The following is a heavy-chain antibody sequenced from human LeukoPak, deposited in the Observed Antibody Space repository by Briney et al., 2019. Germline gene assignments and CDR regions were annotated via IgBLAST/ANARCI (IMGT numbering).Heavy chain of an antibody. Sequence: PGGSLRLSCAASGFTFSSYAMHWVRQAPGKGLEWVAVISSDGSNKYYADSVKGRFTISRDNSKNTLYLQMNSLRAEDTAVYYCATYSSGYYHEDCFDQWGHGTLVTVSS. CDR3: ATYSSGYYHEDCFDQ. D-gene: IGHD3-22*01. V-gene: IGHV3-30*04. J-gene: IGHJ4*01. CDR1: GFTFSSYA. CDR2: ISSDGSNK.